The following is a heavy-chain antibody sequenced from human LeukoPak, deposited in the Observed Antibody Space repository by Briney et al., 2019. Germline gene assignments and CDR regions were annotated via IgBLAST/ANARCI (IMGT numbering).Heavy chain of an antibody. J-gene: IGHJ4*02. CDR1: GDSISKYY. D-gene: IGHD2-21*02. Sequence: SETLSLTCTVSGDSISKYYWSWIRQPPGKGLEWIGYIYYSRSTNNNPSLKSRVAISVDTSKNQFSLKLSSLTAADTAVYYCAREACGGYCRFDYWGQGTLVTVSS. CDR2: IYYSRST. CDR3: AREACGGYCRFDY. V-gene: IGHV4-59*01.